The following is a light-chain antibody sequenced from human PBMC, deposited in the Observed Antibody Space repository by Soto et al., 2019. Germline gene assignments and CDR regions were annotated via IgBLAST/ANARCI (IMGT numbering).Light chain of an antibody. CDR1: STDFVSYNR. CDR2: EAS. J-gene: IGLJ2*01. Sequence: QSALTQPPSVSRSPGQSVTISCTGTSTDFVSYNRVSWYQQPPGTAPKLIIYEASNRPSGVPDRFSGSKSGNTASLTISGLQAEDEADYYCSSYTSSSTLFGGGTKVTVL. V-gene: IGLV2-18*02. CDR3: SSYTSSSTL.